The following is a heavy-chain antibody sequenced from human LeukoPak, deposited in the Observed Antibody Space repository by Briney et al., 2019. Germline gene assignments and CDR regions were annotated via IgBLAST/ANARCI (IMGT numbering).Heavy chain of an antibody. D-gene: IGHD3-3*01. CDR1: GFSFSSDN. V-gene: IGHV3-21*06. CDR2: ISSRSSFI. J-gene: IGHJ5*02. CDR3: ARSTRGKLTTDT. Sequence: GGSLRLSCSASGFSFSSDNMNWIRKAPGRGLEWFSSISSRSSFIYYAGSVKGRFTITRDDAKNSLYLQMNSLRAEDTAVYYCARSTRGKLTTDTWGQGTLVTVSS.